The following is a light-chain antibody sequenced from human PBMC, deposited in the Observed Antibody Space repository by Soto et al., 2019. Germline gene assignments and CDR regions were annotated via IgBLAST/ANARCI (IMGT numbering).Light chain of an antibody. Sequence: EIVMTQSPATLSVSPGERATLSCRASQTVSSNLAWYQQKPGQAPRLLIYGASTRATGIPARFSGSGSGTEFPLTISSLQSEDFAVYYCHQYNEWRTFGQGTKVEIK. CDR2: GAS. CDR3: HQYNEWRT. CDR1: QTVSSN. V-gene: IGKV3-15*01. J-gene: IGKJ1*01.